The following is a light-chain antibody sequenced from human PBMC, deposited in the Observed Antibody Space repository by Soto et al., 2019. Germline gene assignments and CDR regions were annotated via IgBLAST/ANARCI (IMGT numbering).Light chain of an antibody. J-gene: IGLJ1*01. CDR2: DIS. CDR1: SSDVGGYSY. Sequence: QSVLTQPASVSGSPGQSITISCTGTSSDVGGYSYVSWYQQHPGKAPKLMIYDISNRPSGVSNRFSGSKSGNTASLTISGLQPEDEADYYCSSYTSSSTYVFGTGTKVTVL. V-gene: IGLV2-14*01. CDR3: SSYTSSSTYV.